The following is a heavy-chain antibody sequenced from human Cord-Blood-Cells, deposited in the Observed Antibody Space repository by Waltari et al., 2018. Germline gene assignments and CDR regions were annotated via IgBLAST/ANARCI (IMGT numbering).Heavy chain of an antibody. D-gene: IGHD1-1*01. Sequence: QVQLVQSGAEVKKPGASVMVSCKASGFTFTGYSMHWVGQAPGQGLEWMGWINPNSGGTNYAQKFQGRVTMTRDTSISTADMELSRLRSDDTAVYYCARVEPVNDAFDIWGQGTMVTVSS. J-gene: IGHJ3*02. CDR2: INPNSGGT. V-gene: IGHV1-2*02. CDR3: ARVEPVNDAFDI. CDR1: GFTFTGYS.